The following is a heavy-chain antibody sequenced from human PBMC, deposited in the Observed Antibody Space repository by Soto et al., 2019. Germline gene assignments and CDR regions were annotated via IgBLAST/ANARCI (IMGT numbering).Heavy chain of an antibody. Sequence: PGGSLRLSCAASGFTFSSYSMNWVRQAPGKGLEWVSSISSSSSYIYYADSVKGRFTISRDNAKNSLYLQMNSLRAEDTAVYYCARAHEVDFWSGYRNIYYFDYWGQGTLVTVSS. V-gene: IGHV3-21*01. J-gene: IGHJ4*02. CDR1: GFTFSSYS. D-gene: IGHD3-3*01. CDR2: ISSSSSYI. CDR3: ARAHEVDFWSGYRNIYYFDY.